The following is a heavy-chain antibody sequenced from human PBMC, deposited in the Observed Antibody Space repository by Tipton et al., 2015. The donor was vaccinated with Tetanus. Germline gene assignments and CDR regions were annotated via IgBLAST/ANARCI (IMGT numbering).Heavy chain of an antibody. D-gene: IGHD3-22*01. Sequence: SLRLSCTASGFTFRNYDMNWVRRAPGKGLEWISSVTSSGPDMYYADSVKGRFTISRDNAKNSLFLHMNSLRVADTAVYYCARLYDSAGYKGNWGQGTQVTVSS. CDR3: ARLYDSAGYKGN. CDR2: VTSSGPDM. J-gene: IGHJ4*02. V-gene: IGHV3-21*06. CDR1: GFTFRNYD.